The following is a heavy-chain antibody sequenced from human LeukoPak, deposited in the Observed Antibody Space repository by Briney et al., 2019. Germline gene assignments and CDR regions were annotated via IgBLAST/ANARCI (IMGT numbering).Heavy chain of an antibody. D-gene: IGHD4-11*01. CDR1: GYTFTSYD. J-gene: IGHJ4*02. CDR3: ARAPAKRRSNYSYYFDY. CDR2: MNPNSGNT. Sequence: ASVKVSCKASGYTFTSYDINWVRQATGQGLEWMGWMNPNSGNTGYAQKFQGRVTMTRNTSISTAYMELSSLRSEDTAVYYCARAPAKRRSNYSYYFDYWGQGTMVIVSS. V-gene: IGHV1-8*01.